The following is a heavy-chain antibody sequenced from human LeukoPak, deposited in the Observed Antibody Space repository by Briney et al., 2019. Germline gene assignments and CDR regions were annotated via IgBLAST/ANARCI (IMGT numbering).Heavy chain of an antibody. CDR2: MNPNSGNT. J-gene: IGHJ5*02. CDR3: ARAPPPGPVAGTRNWFDP. D-gene: IGHD6-19*01. CDR1: GYTFTSYD. V-gene: IGHV1-8*02. Sequence: ASVKVSCKASGYTFTSYDINWVRQATGQGLEWMGWMNPNSGNTGYAQKFRGRVTMTRDTSISTAYMELSRLRSDDTAVYYCARAPPPGPVAGTRNWFDPWGQGTLVTVSS.